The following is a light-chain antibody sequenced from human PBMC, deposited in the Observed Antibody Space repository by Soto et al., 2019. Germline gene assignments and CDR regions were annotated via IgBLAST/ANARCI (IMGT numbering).Light chain of an antibody. CDR3: QQDNNCWT. CDR1: QSVSNN. V-gene: IGKV3-15*01. J-gene: IGKJ1*01. Sequence: EIVMTQSPATLSVSPGERATLSCRASQSVSNNLAWYQKKPGQAPRLLIYGASTRATAIPASFSGSGAGTEFITITRSLRYEDFAAYYWQQDNNCWTFGQGTKVEIK. CDR2: GAS.